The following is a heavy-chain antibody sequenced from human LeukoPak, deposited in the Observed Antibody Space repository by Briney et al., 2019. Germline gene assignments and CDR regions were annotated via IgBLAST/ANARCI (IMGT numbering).Heavy chain of an antibody. Sequence: PSETLFPTRAFPGGPLSSSSFYLGWIRPPPRKGLEGVGGIYFSGSTYYNPSLKSRVTISVDTSKNQFSLKLSSVTAADTAVYYCARDFRLLWFGEFDNSNWFDPWGQGTLVTVSS. CDR1: GGPLSSSSFY. V-gene: IGHV4-39*07. J-gene: IGHJ5*02. CDR2: IYFSGST. CDR3: ARDFRLLWFGEFDNSNWFDP. D-gene: IGHD3-10*01.